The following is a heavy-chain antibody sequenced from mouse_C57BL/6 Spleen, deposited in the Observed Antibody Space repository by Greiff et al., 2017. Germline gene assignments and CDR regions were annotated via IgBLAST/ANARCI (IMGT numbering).Heavy chain of an antibody. CDR2: IRLKSDNYAT. CDR3: TALYYPVGYAMDY. CDR1: GFTFSNYW. Sequence: EVQVVESGGGLVQPGGSMKLSCVASGFTFSNYWMNWVRQSPEKGLAWVAQIRLKSDNYATPYAESVKGRFTISRDDSKSSVYLQMNNLRAEDTGIYYCTALYYPVGYAMDYWGQGTSVTVSS. V-gene: IGHV6-3*01. D-gene: IGHD1-1*01. J-gene: IGHJ4*01.